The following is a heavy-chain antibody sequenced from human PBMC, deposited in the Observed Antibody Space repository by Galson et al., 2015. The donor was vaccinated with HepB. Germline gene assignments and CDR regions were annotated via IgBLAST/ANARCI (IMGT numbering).Heavy chain of an antibody. Sequence: QSGAEVKKPGESLKISCKGSGYSFTSYWIGWVRQMPGKGLEWMGIIYPGDSDTRYSPSFQGQVTISADKSISTAYLQWSSLKASDTAMYYCARPRVGATRMSYYYYGMDVWGQGTTVTVSS. D-gene: IGHD1-26*01. CDR2: IYPGDSDT. V-gene: IGHV5-51*01. CDR1: GYSFTSYW. CDR3: ARPRVGATRMSYYYYGMDV. J-gene: IGHJ6*02.